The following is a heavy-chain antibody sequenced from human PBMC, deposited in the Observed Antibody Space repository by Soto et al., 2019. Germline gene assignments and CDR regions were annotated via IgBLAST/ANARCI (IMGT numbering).Heavy chain of an antibody. CDR3: ARARDFWSGYYQVDYYGMDV. CDR1: GFTVSSNY. J-gene: IGHJ6*02. V-gene: IGHV3-53*01. D-gene: IGHD3-3*01. Sequence: GGSLRLSCAASGFTVSSNYMSWVRQAPGKGLEWVSVIYSGGSTYYADSVKGRFTISRDNSKNTLYLQMNSLRAEDTAVYYCARARDFWSGYYQVDYYGMDVWGQGTTVTVSS. CDR2: IYSGGST.